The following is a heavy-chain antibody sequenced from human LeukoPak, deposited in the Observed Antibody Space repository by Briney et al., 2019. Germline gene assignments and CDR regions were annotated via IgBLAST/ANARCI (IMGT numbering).Heavy chain of an antibody. CDR3: AKAPSGTYFDY. CDR1: GFSFSSYE. Sequence: GGSLRLSCAASGFSFSSYEMNWVRQAPGKGLEWVAVISYDGSNKYYSDSVKGRFTISRDNSKNTLYVQMNSLRAEDTAVYYCAKAPSGTYFDYWGQGTLVTVSS. CDR2: ISYDGSNK. D-gene: IGHD3-10*01. V-gene: IGHV3-30*18. J-gene: IGHJ4*02.